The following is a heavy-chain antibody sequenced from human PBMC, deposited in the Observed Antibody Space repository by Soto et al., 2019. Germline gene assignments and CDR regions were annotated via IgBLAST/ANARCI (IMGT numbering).Heavy chain of an antibody. CDR3: AIVGGGAVAVLVY. D-gene: IGHD6-19*01. CDR2: IIPIFGTA. J-gene: IGHJ4*02. CDR1: GGTFSSYA. V-gene: IGHV1-69*01. Sequence: QVQLVQSGAEVTKPGSSVKVSCKASGGTFSSYAISWVRQAPGQGLEWMGGIIPIFGTANYAQKFQGRVRITPDHHTRTAYRELSSVRSEDTAGYYCAIVGGGAVAVLVYLGQGTLVAVSS.